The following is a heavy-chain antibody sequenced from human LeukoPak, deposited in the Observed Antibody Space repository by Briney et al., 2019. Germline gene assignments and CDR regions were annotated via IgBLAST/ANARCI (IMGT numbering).Heavy chain of an antibody. J-gene: IGHJ5*02. D-gene: IGHD3-10*01. CDR3: AKDRELFAHCWFDL. V-gene: IGHV3-23*01. Sequence: GGSLRLSCAASGFTFTSYAMSWVRQAPGKGLERVSVICGSGGSTNYADSVRGRFTISRDNSKNTLYLQMNRLRAEDTAVYYCAKDRELFAHCWFDLWGQGTLVTVSS. CDR2: ICGSGGST. CDR1: GFTFTSYA.